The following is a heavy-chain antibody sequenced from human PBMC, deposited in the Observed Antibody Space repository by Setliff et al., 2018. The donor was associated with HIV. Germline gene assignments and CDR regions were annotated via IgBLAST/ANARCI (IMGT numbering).Heavy chain of an antibody. CDR3: ARGPPGSSIGWYVGY. J-gene: IGHJ4*02. D-gene: IGHD6-19*01. V-gene: IGHV4-34*01. CDR2: INHSGST. Sequence: PSETRSLTCAVYGGSFSGFYWNWIRQPPGKGRKWIGEINHSGSTNYNPSLKSRVTISVDTSKNQFSLRLSSVMAADTAVYYCARGPPGSSIGWYVGYWGQGTLVTVSS. CDR1: GGSFSGFY.